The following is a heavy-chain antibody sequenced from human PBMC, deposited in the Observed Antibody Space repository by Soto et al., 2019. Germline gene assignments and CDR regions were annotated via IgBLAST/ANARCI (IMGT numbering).Heavy chain of an antibody. Sequence: SETLSLTCAVSGGSLSSSAYSWSWIRQPPGKGLEWIGFIYQSGSTYYNPSLKSRVTMSLDRPKNQFSLKLSSVTAADTAVYYCARELLFYESDGFSWDDAFDIWGKGTRVTVSS. J-gene: IGHJ3*02. CDR1: GGSLSSSAYS. D-gene: IGHD3-22*01. CDR3: ARELLFYESDGFSWDDAFDI. CDR2: IYQSGST. V-gene: IGHV4-30-2*01.